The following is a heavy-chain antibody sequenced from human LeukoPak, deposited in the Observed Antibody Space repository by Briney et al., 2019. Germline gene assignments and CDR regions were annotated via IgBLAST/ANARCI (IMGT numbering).Heavy chain of an antibody. Sequence: SETLSLTCTVSGGSIRSNYWSWIRQPPGKGLEWIGCISDSGNTNYIPSLKSRVSISVDSSKNQFSLKLSSVTAADTAVYYCARERLISYCGGDCFTDAFDIWGQGTMVTVSS. V-gene: IGHV4-59*12. CDR3: ARERLISYCGGDCFTDAFDI. CDR2: ISDSGNT. J-gene: IGHJ3*02. CDR1: GGSIRSNY. D-gene: IGHD2-21*02.